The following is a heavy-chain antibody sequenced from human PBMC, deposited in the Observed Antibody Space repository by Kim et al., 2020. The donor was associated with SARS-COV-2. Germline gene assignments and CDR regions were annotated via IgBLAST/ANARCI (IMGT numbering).Heavy chain of an antibody. J-gene: IGHJ6*02. D-gene: IGHD2-21*02. Sequence: SQTLSLTCAISGDSVSSNSAAWHWIRQSPSRGLEWLGRTYYRSKWYNDYAVSVKSRITVNSDTSKNQFSLQLHSVTPDDTAVYFCGRVATTGAMDVWGQGTTVTVSS. CDR1: GDSVSSNSAA. CDR3: GRVATTGAMDV. V-gene: IGHV6-1*01. CDR2: TYYRSKWYN.